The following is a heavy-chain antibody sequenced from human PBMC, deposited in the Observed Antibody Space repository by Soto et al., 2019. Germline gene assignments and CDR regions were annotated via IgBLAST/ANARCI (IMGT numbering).Heavy chain of an antibody. CDR2: IYYSGST. CDR3: ARDSGSSSWYNNFDY. J-gene: IGHJ4*02. CDR1: VGSISSGGYY. D-gene: IGHD6-13*01. V-gene: IGHV4-31*03. Sequence: SLSLTGTVSVGSISSGGYYWSWILQHPGKGLEWIGYIYYSGSTYYNPSLKSRVTISVDTSKNQFSLKLSSVTAADTAVYYCARDSGSSSWYNNFDYWGQGTLVTVSS.